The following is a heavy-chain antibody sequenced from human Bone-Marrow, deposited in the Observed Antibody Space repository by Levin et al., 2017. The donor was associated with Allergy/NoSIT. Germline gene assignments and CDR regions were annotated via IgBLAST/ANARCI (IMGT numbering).Heavy chain of an antibody. CDR2: LSGRGRDT. Sequence: QPGGSLRLSCAASGFSFPDYAMSWVRQAPGKGLEWVSGLSGRGRDTFYADSVEGRITISRDNSKYTVYLQMNSLRAEDTAVYYCAKAIVGYCSGGNCEDAFDFWGQGTLVTVPS. CDR1: GFSFPDYA. V-gene: IGHV3-23*01. CDR3: AKAIVGYCSGGNCEDAFDF. D-gene: IGHD2-15*01. J-gene: IGHJ3*01.